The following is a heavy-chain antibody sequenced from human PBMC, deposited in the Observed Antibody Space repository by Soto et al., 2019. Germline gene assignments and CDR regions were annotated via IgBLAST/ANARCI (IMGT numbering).Heavy chain of an antibody. CDR1: GGSISSGDYY. CDR2: IYYSGST. V-gene: IGHV4-30-4*01. D-gene: IGHD2-15*01. Sequence: PSETLSLTCTVSGGSISSGDYYWSWIRQPPGKGLEWIGYIYYSGSTYYNPSLKSRVTISVDTSKNQFSLKLSSVTAADTAVYYCARVRGSRWFQRRFDYWGQGTLVTVSS. CDR3: ARVRGSRWFQRRFDY. J-gene: IGHJ4*02.